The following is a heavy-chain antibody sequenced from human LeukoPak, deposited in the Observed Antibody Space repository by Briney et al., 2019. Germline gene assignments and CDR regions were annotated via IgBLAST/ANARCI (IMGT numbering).Heavy chain of an antibody. CDR3: VRGGAIRVTGMTPFDY. J-gene: IGHJ4*02. CDR2: TYYRAKWYN. Sequence: SQTLSLTCAIPGDSVSSNRSIWNWIRQSPSRGLEWLGRTYYRAKWYNDYVVSVIRRINIHSATSKTQLSLQLNSVTPEDTATYYCVRGGAIRVTGMTPFDYWGKGTLVTVSS. V-gene: IGHV6-1*01. CDR1: GDSVSSNRSI. D-gene: IGHD1-20*01.